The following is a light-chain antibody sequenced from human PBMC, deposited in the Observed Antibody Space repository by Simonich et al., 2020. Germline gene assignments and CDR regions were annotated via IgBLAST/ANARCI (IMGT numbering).Light chain of an antibody. CDR1: SSEVGGYNY. CDR2: DVS. Sequence: QSALTQPASVSGSPGQSIPISCTGTSSEVGGYNYVSWYQPHPGKAPKLMIYDVSKRPSGVSKRFSGAKSGNTASLTISGLQAEDEADYYCSSYTSSSTWVFGGGTKLTVL. V-gene: IGLV2-14*01. CDR3: SSYTSSSTWV. J-gene: IGLJ3*02.